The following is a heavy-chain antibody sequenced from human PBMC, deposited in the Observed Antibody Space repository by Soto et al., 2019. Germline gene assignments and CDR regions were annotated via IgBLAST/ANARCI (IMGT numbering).Heavy chain of an antibody. Sequence: VKVSCKASGYTFTGYYMHWVRQAPGQGLEWMGWINAYSGDTNYAQKFQGWVTMTRDTSTSTAYMELRSLRSDDTAVYYCARVVTHRYCSSTSCYGEFDYWGQGTLVTVSS. J-gene: IGHJ4*02. CDR2: INAYSGDT. V-gene: IGHV1-2*04. D-gene: IGHD2-2*01. CDR1: GYTFTGYY. CDR3: ARVVTHRYCSSTSCYGEFDY.